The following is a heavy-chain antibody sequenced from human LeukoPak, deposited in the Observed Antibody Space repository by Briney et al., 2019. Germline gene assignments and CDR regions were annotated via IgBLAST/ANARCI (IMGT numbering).Heavy chain of an antibody. J-gene: IGHJ5*02. V-gene: IGHV5-51*01. CDR3: ARLRGENTWFDP. CDR2: IYPGDSDT. Sequence: GESLQISGKGSGYRFTSYWIGWVRPMPGKGLEWMGIIYPGDSDTRYSPSFQGQVTISADKSISTAYLQWSSLKASDTAMYYCARLRGENTWFDPWGQGTLVTVSS. D-gene: IGHD3-10*01. CDR1: GYRFTSYW.